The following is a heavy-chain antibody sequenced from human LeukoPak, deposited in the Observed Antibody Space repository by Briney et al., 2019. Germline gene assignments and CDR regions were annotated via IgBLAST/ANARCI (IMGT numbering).Heavy chain of an antibody. V-gene: IGHV3-11*01. D-gene: IGHD3-9*01. CDR3: ARSIGLTGGGVDV. Sequence: KTGGSLRLSCAASGFTFSDYNMNWVRQAPGKGLEWVSYITDSGSTIHYADSVNGRFTISRDNAKNSLYLQMNSLRAEDSAVYYCARSIGLTGGGVDVWGRGTTVTVSS. J-gene: IGHJ6*02. CDR1: GFTFSDYN. CDR2: ITDSGSTI.